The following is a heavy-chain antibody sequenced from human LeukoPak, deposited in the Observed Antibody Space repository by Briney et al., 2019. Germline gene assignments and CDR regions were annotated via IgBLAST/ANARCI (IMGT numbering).Heavy chain of an antibody. D-gene: IGHD3-16*02. J-gene: IGHJ4*02. Sequence: SETLSLTCAVYGDSFSGYYWSWIRQPPGKGLEWIGEINHSGSINYNPSLKSRVTISVDTSKNQFSLKLSSVTAADTAVYYCARHLVNRRQGFDYWGQGTLPTVSS. CDR1: GDSFSGYY. V-gene: IGHV4-34*01. CDR3: ARHLVNRRQGFDY. CDR2: INHSGSI.